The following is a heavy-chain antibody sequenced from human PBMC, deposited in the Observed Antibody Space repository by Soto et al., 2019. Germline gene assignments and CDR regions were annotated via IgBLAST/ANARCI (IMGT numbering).Heavy chain of an antibody. J-gene: IGHJ6*02. CDR3: AKEGHILTGLYYYDMDV. V-gene: IGHV3-30*18. Sequence: GGSLRLSCASSGFTLRSYGMHLVRQAPGKGLEWVAVISYDGSNKYYADSVKGRFTISRDNSKNTLYLQMNSLRAEDTAVYYCAKEGHILTGLYYYDMDVWGQGTTVTVSS. CDR2: ISYDGSNK. D-gene: IGHD3-9*01. CDR1: GFTLRSYG.